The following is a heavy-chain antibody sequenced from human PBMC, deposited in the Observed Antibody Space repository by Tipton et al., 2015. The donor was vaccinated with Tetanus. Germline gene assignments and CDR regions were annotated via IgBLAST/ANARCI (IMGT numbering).Heavy chain of an antibody. J-gene: IGHJ4*02. CDR2: INGTGTVT. D-gene: IGHD2-2*01. CDR1: GFTFNNYA. Sequence: SLRLSCAASGFTFNNYAMGWVRQAPGKGLEWVSSINGTGTVTHHADSVKGRFTISRDNSKNILYLQMNSLRAEDTAIYFCAKALKTLIYQCFDYWGQGTLVTVSS. V-gene: IGHV3-23*01. CDR3: AKALKTLIYQCFDY.